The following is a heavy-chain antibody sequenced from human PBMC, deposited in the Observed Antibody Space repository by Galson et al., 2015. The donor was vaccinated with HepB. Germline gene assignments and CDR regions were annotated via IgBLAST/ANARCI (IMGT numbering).Heavy chain of an antibody. D-gene: IGHD1-26*01. CDR3: ERDSGFHSDSPAY. CDR1: GFTFSSYG. J-gene: IGHJ4*02. V-gene: IGHV3-33*01. Sequence: SLRLSCAASGFTFSSYGMHWVRQAPGKGLEWMGVIWYDESNKYYEDSVKGRFTISRDNSKNTLFLQMNSLRVEDTGIYYCERDSGFHSDSPAYWGQGTMVIVS. CDR2: IWYDESNK.